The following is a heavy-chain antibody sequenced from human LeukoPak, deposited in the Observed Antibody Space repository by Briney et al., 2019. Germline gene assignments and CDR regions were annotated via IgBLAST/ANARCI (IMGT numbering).Heavy chain of an antibody. CDR1: GFTFSDYY. CDR2: ISSSGTTI. CDR3: AKAARVITRELYYFDY. J-gene: IGHJ4*02. V-gene: IGHV3-11*01. Sequence: GGSLRLSCAASGFTFSDYYMSWIRQAPGKGLEWVSYISSSGTTIYYADSVKGRFTISRDNAKNSLYLQMNSLRAEDTAVYYCAKAARVITRELYYFDYWGQGTLVTVSS. D-gene: IGHD3-22*01.